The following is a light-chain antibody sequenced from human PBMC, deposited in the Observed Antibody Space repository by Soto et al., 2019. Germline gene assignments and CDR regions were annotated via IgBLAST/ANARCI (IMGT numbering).Light chain of an antibody. CDR3: QQYNNWPRT. CDR2: GAS. Sequence: EIVMTQSPATLSVSPGERATLSCRASQSVSSNLAWYQRKPGQAPRLLIYGASTRATGIPARFSGSGSGTEFTLTISSLQSEDFAVYYCQQYNNWPRTFGQGTKVEIE. V-gene: IGKV3-15*01. J-gene: IGKJ1*01. CDR1: QSVSSN.